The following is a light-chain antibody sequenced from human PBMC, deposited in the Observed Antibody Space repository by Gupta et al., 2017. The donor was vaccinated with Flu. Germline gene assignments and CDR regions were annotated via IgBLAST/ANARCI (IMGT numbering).Light chain of an antibody. CDR3: QQSNSTPLI. CDR1: QSISSY. V-gene: IGKV1-39*01. Sequence: IQMTQSPSSLSASVGDRVTITCRASQSISSYLNWYQQKPGKAPKLLIYAASSLQSGVPSRFSGSGSGTDFTLTISRLQPEDFATYYCQQSNSTPLIFGGGTKVEIK. CDR2: AAS. J-gene: IGKJ4*01.